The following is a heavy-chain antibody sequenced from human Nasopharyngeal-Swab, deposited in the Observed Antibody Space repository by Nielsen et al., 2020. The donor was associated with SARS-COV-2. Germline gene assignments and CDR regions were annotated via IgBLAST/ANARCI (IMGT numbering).Heavy chain of an antibody. CDR3: ARGLLGYCSTTTCESGGVDI. J-gene: IGHJ3*02. D-gene: IGHD2-2*01. V-gene: IGHV1-3*01. Sequence: ASVKVSCKASGYTFTSYAIHWVRQARGQRLEWMGWLNAPNVNTKYSQKFQGRVTITRDTSASTAYMELSSLRSEDTAVYYCARGLLGYCSTTTCESGGVDIWGQGTMVTVSS. CDR1: GYTFTSYA. CDR2: LNAPNVNT.